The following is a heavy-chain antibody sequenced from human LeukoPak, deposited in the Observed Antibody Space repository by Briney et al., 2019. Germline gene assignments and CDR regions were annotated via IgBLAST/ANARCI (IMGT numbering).Heavy chain of an antibody. J-gene: IGHJ4*02. Sequence: GGSLRLSCAASGFTFSSYWMSWVRQAPGKGLEWVAHIKQDGSEKYYVDSVKGRFTISRDNAKNSLYLQMNSLRAEDTAVYYCARDGYSSGWSDYFDYWGQGTLVTVSS. CDR2: IKQDGSEK. D-gene: IGHD6-19*01. V-gene: IGHV3-7*01. CDR1: GFTFSSYW. CDR3: ARDGYSSGWSDYFDY.